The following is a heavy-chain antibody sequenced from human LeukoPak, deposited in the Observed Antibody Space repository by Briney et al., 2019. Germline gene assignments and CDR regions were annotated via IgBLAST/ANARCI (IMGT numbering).Heavy chain of an antibody. CDR3: AKDRLYCSSTSCYSPWMSWTLDY. J-gene: IGHJ4*02. CDR2: ISGSGGST. Sequence: GGSLRLSCAASGFTFSSYAMSWVRQAPGKELEWVSAISGSGGSTYYADSVKGRFTISRDNSKNTLYLQMNSLRAEDTAVYYCAKDRLYCSSTSCYSPWMSWTLDYWGQGTLVTVSS. V-gene: IGHV3-23*01. CDR1: GFTFSSYA. D-gene: IGHD2-2*02.